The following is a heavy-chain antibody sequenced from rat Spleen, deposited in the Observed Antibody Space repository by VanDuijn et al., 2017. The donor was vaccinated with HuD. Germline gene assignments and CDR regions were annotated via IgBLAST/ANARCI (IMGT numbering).Heavy chain of an antibody. CDR2: MWRGGST. CDR3: ARAPGNGYVMDA. J-gene: IGHJ4*01. D-gene: IGHD5-1*01. V-gene: IGHV2-45*01. CDR1: GFSLTGYS. Sequence: QVQLMESGPGLVQPSETLSLTCTVSGFSLTGYSVHWVRQPPGKGLEWMGVMWRGGSTEYNSALKYRLSISRDTSKNHIFLKRNSLQSEDTATYHCARAPGNGYVMDAWGQGASVTVSS.